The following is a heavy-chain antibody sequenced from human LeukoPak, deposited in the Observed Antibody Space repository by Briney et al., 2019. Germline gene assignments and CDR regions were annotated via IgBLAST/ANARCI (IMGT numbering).Heavy chain of an antibody. V-gene: IGHV1-8*01. Sequence: ASVKVSCKASGYTFTSYDINWVRQATGQGLEWMGWINLNSGNTGYAQNFQGRLTVPRDTSINTAYMELNTLRSEDTAIYYCARVTGSIDYWGQGTLVTVSS. CDR3: ARVTGSIDY. J-gene: IGHJ4*02. CDR1: GYTFTSYD. D-gene: IGHD1-26*01. CDR2: INLNSGNT.